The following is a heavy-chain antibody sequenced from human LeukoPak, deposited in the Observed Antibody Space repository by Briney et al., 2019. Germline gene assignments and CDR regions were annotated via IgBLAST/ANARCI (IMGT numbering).Heavy chain of an antibody. D-gene: IGHD3-10*01. J-gene: IGHJ3*02. Sequence: ASVKVSCKASGYTFATYAMHWVRQASGQSLEWMGWINAGNGNTKYSQKFQGRVTITTNTSANTAYMELSSLRSEDTAVYYCARVRSRKTYYYGSGGAAFDIWGQGTMVTVSS. CDR2: INAGNGNT. V-gene: IGHV1-3*01. CDR1: GYTFATYA. CDR3: ARVRSRKTYYYGSGGAAFDI.